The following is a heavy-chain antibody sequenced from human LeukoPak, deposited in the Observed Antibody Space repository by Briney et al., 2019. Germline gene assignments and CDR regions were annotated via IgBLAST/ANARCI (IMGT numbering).Heavy chain of an antibody. CDR2: INPNSGGT. V-gene: IGHV1-2*02. Sequence: ASVKVSCKASGYTFTSYAMNWVRQAPGQGLEWMGWINPNSGGTNYAQKFQGRVTMTRDTSISTAYMELSRLRSDDTAVYYCATNPSITMVRGVITRSAYYYYYMDVWGKGTTVTVSS. CDR1: GYTFTSYA. D-gene: IGHD3-10*01. CDR3: ATNPSITMVRGVITRSAYYYYYMDV. J-gene: IGHJ6*03.